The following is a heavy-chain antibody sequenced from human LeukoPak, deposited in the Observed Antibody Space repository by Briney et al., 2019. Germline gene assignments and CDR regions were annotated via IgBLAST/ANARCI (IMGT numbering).Heavy chain of an antibody. CDR3: ARRLYIAAAGIPSPFFDY. CDR2: IYHSGST. J-gene: IGHJ4*02. CDR1: GYSISSGYY. Sequence: PSETLSLTCAVSGYSISSGYYWGGIRQPPGKGLEWIGSIYHSGSTYYNPSLKSRVTISVDTFKNQFSLKLSSVTAADTAVYYCARRLYIAAAGIPSPFFDYWGQGTLVTVSS. D-gene: IGHD6-13*01. V-gene: IGHV4-38-2*01.